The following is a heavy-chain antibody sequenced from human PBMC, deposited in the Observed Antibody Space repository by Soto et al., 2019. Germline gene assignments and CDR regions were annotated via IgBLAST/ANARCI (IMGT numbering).Heavy chain of an antibody. Sequence: PSETLSLTCAVYGGSFSGYYWSWIRQPPGKGLEWIGEINHSGSTNYNPSLKSRVTISVDTSKNQFSLKLSSVTAADTAVYYCARELGHCISTSSGSCRFDPWGQGTLVTVSS. CDR2: INHSGST. J-gene: IGHJ5*02. CDR1: GGSFSGYY. D-gene: IGHD2-2*01. CDR3: ARELGHCISTSSGSCRFDP. V-gene: IGHV4-34*01.